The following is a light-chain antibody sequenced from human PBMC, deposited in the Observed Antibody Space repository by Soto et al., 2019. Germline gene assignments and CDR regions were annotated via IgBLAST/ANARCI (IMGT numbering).Light chain of an antibody. Sequence: QSALTQPASVSGSPGQSITISCTGSSTDVGGYNHVSWYQQHPGKAPKLMIYDVSNRPSGVSNRFSGSKSGNTASLTISGLQAEDEADYYCTSYTSRFTYVFGTGTKLTVL. CDR2: DVS. V-gene: IGLV2-14*03. CDR1: STDVGGYNH. J-gene: IGLJ1*01. CDR3: TSYTSRFTYV.